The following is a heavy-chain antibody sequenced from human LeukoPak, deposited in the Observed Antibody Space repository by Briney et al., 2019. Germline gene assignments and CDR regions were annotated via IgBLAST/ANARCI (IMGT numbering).Heavy chain of an antibody. V-gene: IGHV3-30*03. J-gene: IGHJ4*02. CDR1: GFTLSSYG. Sequence: PGGSLRLSCAASGFTLSSYGMHWVRQAPGKGLEWVAVISYDGSNKYYADSVKGRFTISRDNSKNTLYLQMNSLRAEDTAVYYCARARLFGLRTLDYWGQGTLVTVSS. CDR2: ISYDGSNK. D-gene: IGHD3/OR15-3a*01. CDR3: ARARLFGLRTLDY.